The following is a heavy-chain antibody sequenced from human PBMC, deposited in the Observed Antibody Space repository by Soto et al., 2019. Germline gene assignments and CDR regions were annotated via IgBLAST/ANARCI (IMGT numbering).Heavy chain of an antibody. CDR3: EKGQGNWNDGDAFDI. CDR1: GFTFDDYG. D-gene: IGHD1-1*01. V-gene: IGHV3-9*01. CDR2: IRWNSGSI. J-gene: IGHJ3*02. Sequence: EVQLVESGGGLVQPGRSLRLSCAASGFTFDDYGMHWVRQAPGKGLEWVSGIRWNSGSIGYADSVKGRFTITRDNAKNSRCLQMNSLRAEVTALYYGEKGQGNWNDGDAFDIWCQGTMVTVSS.